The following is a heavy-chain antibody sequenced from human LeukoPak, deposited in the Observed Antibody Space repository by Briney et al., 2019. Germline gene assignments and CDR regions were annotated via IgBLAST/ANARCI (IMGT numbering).Heavy chain of an antibody. CDR1: GFTFSGYW. D-gene: IGHD5-12*01. CDR3: VRDRGFHTFDY. CDR2: IKEDGSEK. J-gene: IGHJ4*02. Sequence: PGGSLRLSCAASGFTFSGYWMTWVRQAPGKGLEYVVNIKEDGSEKYYVDSVKGRFTISRDNTKNSLYLQMSSLRGDDTAVYYCVRDRGFHTFDYWGQGTLVTVSS. V-gene: IGHV3-7*05.